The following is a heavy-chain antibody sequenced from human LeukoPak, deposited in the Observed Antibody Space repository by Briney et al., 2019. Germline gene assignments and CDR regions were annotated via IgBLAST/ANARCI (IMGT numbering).Heavy chain of an antibody. CDR1: GYTFTGYY. CDR2: INPNSGGT. CDR3: AREIVGATPAGY. D-gene: IGHD1-26*01. V-gene: IGHV1-2*02. Sequence: GASVKVSCKASGYTFTGYYMHWVRQAPGQGLEGMGWINPNSGGTNYAQKFQGRVTMTRDTSISTAYMELSRLRSDDTAVYYCAREIVGATPAGYWGQGTLVTVSS. J-gene: IGHJ4*02.